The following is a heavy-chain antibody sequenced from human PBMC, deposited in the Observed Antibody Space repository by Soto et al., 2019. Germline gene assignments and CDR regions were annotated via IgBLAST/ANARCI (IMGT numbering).Heavy chain of an antibody. Sequence: EVQLLESGGGLVQPGGSLRLSCVASGFTFTSYAMSWVRQAPGKGLEWVSAISGSGGRTYYADSVKGRFTISRDNSKNTMYLQMNSLRAEDTAVYYCAKAAAIAAAGWAYFDYWGQGTLVTVSS. CDR2: ISGSGGRT. V-gene: IGHV3-23*01. D-gene: IGHD6-13*01. CDR3: AKAAAIAAAGWAYFDY. J-gene: IGHJ4*02. CDR1: GFTFTSYA.